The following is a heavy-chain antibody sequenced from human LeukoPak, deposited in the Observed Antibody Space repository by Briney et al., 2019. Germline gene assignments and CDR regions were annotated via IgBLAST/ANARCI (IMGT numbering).Heavy chain of an antibody. Sequence: GASVKVSCKASGYTFINYAISWVRQAPGQGLEWMGGIIPIFGTANYAQKFQGRVTITADESTSTAYMELSSLRSEDTAVYYCAREGLQFYSFDYWGQGTLVTVSS. CDR2: IIPIFGTA. J-gene: IGHJ4*02. CDR3: AREGLQFYSFDY. CDR1: GYTFINYA. D-gene: IGHD5-24*01. V-gene: IGHV1-69*13.